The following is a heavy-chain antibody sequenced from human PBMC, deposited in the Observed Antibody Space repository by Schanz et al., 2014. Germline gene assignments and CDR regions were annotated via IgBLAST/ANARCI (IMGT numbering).Heavy chain of an antibody. V-gene: IGHV3-23*04. J-gene: IGHJ3*02. D-gene: IGHD3-22*01. Sequence: VQLVESGGGLIQPGGSLRLSCAASRFAFSTYAMNWVRQAPGKGLEWVSVISGSGGDTYYADSVKGRFTISRDNSKNTLYLQMNSLRAEDTAVYYCAKDWRNYYDLTTYGDAFDIWGQGTMVTVSS. CDR2: ISGSGGDT. CDR3: AKDWRNYYDLTTYGDAFDI. CDR1: RFAFSTYA.